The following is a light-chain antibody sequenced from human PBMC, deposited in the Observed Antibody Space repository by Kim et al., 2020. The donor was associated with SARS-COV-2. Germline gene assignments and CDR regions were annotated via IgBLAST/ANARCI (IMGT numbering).Light chain of an antibody. J-gene: IGLJ7*01. V-gene: IGLV2-14*03. CDR3: SSYTSSSTLV. CDR2: YVS. CDR1: IRAVGGYNY. Sequence: QAITLPRPGTIRAVGGYNYVPWYQHPPGKAPKLMIYYVSYPPPGVSNLLPCSKSGNPAPLTISGLQAADQACYYCSSYTSSSTLVFGGGTQLTVL.